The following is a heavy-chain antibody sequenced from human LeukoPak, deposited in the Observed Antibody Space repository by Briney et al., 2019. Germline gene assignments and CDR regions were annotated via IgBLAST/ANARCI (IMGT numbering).Heavy chain of an antibody. CDR2: ISPRNGNT. Sequence: ASVKVSCKTSGYTFTMYGVSWVRQAPGRGLPWLGWISPRNGNTAYAQDLQGRVTMTTDTSTTTAYLELRSLRSDDTAIYYCARDLNYVTLGYNILADVGYYFDYWGQGSLVTVSS. CDR1: GYTFTMYG. CDR3: ARDLNYVTLGYNILADVGYYFDY. J-gene: IGHJ4*02. D-gene: IGHD3-9*01. V-gene: IGHV1-18*01.